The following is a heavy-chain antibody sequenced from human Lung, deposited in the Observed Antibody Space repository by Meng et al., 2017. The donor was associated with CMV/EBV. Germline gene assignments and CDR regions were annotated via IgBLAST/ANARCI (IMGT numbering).Heavy chain of an antibody. Sequence: ASXXVSXKASGYIFSGYYIHWVRQAPGQGLEWMGWINPNSGGTNYAQKFQGRVTMTRDTSISTAYMDLSRLKSDDTAVYYCARVGNERITIFGVVTKGAFDIWXQGTMVTVSS. J-gene: IGHJ3*02. D-gene: IGHD3-3*01. CDR2: INPNSGGT. CDR3: ARVGNERITIFGVVTKGAFDI. CDR1: GYIFSGYY. V-gene: IGHV1-2*02.